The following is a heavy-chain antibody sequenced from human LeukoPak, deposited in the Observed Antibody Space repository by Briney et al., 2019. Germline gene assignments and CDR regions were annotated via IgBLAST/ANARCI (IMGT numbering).Heavy chain of an antibody. V-gene: IGHV3-21*04. Sequence: GGSLRLSCAASGFTFSSYSMNWVRQAPGKGLEWVSSISSSSSYIYYADSVKGRFTISRDNSKNTLYLQMNSLRAEDTAVYYCAKEREPNEWGQGTLVTVSS. CDR2: ISSSSSYI. J-gene: IGHJ4*02. CDR3: AKEREPNE. D-gene: IGHD1-1*01. CDR1: GFTFSSYS.